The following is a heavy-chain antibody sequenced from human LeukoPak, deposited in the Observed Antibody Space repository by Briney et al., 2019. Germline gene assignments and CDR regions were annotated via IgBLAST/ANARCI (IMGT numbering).Heavy chain of an antibody. V-gene: IGHV3-48*03. CDR1: GFTFCSYE. J-gene: IGHJ4*02. D-gene: IGHD6-19*01. CDR3: VISSGEKWGYYFGF. Sequence: PGGSLRLSRAASGFTFCSYEMNWVRQAPGKGLEWVSYISGSSSTIYYADSVKGRFTISRDNAKNSLYLQMNSLRAEDTGVYYCVISSGEKWGYYFGFWGQRALVTVSA. CDR2: ISGSSSTI.